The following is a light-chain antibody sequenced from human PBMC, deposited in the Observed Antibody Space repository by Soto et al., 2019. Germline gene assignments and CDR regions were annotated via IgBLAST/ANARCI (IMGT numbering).Light chain of an antibody. Sequence: QSALTQPASVSGSPGQSITISCTGTSSDIGAYNYVSWYQHHPGKAPKLMIYEVTNRPSGVSNRFSGSKSGNTASLTISGLQAEDEADYYCISYTTSDTYVFGTGTKLTVL. J-gene: IGLJ1*01. CDR1: SSDIGAYNY. V-gene: IGLV2-14*01. CDR3: ISYTTSDTYV. CDR2: EVT.